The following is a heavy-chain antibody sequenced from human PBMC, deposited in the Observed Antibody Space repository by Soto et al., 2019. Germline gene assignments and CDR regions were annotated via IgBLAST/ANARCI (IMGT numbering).Heavy chain of an antibody. Sequence: EVQLVESGGGLVQPGGSLRLSCAASGFTLSSYSMHWVRQAPGKGLEWVSYISYSGSSIYYADSVKGRFIISRDNAKNSLSLQMNSLRDEDTAVYYCARRYSSGWYHDYWGQGTLVTVSS. D-gene: IGHD6-19*01. J-gene: IGHJ4*02. CDR3: ARRYSSGWYHDY. CDR2: ISYSGSSI. V-gene: IGHV3-48*02. CDR1: GFTLSSYS.